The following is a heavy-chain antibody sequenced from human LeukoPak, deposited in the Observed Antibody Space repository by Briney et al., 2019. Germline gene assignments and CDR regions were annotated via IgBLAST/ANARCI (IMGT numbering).Heavy chain of an antibody. D-gene: IGHD3-22*01. Sequence: GGSLRLSCAASGFTFSAYGMHWVRQATGRGLEWVSGIGTAGDTYYPGSVKGRFTVSRENAKNSLYLQMNSLTAGDTAVYYCARGLPYYYDSSGDFDAFDIWGQGTVDTVSS. CDR2: IGTAGDT. CDR3: ARGLPYYYDSSGDFDAFDI. CDR1: GFTFSAYG. V-gene: IGHV3-13*04. J-gene: IGHJ3*02.